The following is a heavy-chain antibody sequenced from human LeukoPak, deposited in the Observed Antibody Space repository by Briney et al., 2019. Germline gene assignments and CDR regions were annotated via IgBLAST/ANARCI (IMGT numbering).Heavy chain of an antibody. J-gene: IGHJ3*02. CDR2: IKQDGSEK. D-gene: IGHD3-9*01. CDR1: GFTFSSYW. V-gene: IGHV3-7*03. CDR3: ARDMRQRILRYFDWGAFDI. Sequence: GGSRRLSCAASGFTFSSYWMSWVRQAPGKGLEWVANIKQDGSEKYYVDSVKGRFTISRDNAKNSLYLQMNSLRAEDTAVYYCARDMRQRILRYFDWGAFDIWGQGTMVTVSS.